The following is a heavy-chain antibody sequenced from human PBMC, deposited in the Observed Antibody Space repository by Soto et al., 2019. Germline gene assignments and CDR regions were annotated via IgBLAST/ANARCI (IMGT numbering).Heavy chain of an antibody. CDR3: ARLNVVVVAALHAFDI. J-gene: IGHJ3*02. D-gene: IGHD2-15*01. CDR1: GGSISSSSYY. V-gene: IGHV4-39*01. CDR2: IYYSGST. Sequence: QLQLQESGPGLVKPSETLSLTCTVSGGSISSSSYYWGWIRQPPGKGLEWIGSIYYSGSTYYNPSLKTRVTISVDSSKNQLSLKLSSVTAADTAVYYCARLNVVVVAALHAFDIWGQGKMVTVSS.